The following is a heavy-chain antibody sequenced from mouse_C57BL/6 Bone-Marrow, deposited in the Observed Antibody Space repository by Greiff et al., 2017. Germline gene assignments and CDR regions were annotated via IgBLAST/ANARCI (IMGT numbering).Heavy chain of an antibody. CDR3: TRDDGLWKAMDY. V-gene: IGHV5-9-1*02. D-gene: IGHD1-1*02. CDR1: GFTFSNYA. Sequence: EVMLVASGAGLVKPGGSLKLSCAASGFTFSNYAMSWVRQTPEKRLEWVAYISTGGGYIYYADTVKGRFTISRDNARNTLYLQMSSLKSEDTAMYYCTRDDGLWKAMDYWGQGTSVTVSS. J-gene: IGHJ4*01. CDR2: ISTGGGYI.